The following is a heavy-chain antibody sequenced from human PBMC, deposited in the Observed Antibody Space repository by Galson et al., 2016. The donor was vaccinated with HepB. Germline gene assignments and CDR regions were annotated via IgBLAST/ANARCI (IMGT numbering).Heavy chain of an antibody. CDR1: GGTYTYYA. Sequence: SVKVSCKASGGTYTYYAISWVRQAPGQGLEWLGGIIPFFGITNHTQKFQGRVTITADESTSTVYMELSVLRSEDTAVYYCAHRGGYEFWRTGDDYHHYGMDVWGQGTTVTVSS. J-gene: IGHJ6*02. CDR2: IIPFFGIT. V-gene: IGHV1-69*13. D-gene: IGHD3/OR15-3a*01. CDR3: AHRGGYEFWRTGDDYHHYGMDV.